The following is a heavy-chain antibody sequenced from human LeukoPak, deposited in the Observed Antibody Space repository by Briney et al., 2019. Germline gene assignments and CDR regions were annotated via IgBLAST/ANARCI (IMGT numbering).Heavy chain of an antibody. CDR2: ISGSGTST. CDR1: GFIFSNFA. D-gene: IGHD5/OR15-5a*01. J-gene: IGHJ2*01. CDR3: AKRRFNSVDWYFDL. V-gene: IGHV3-23*01. Sequence: GGSLRLSCAASGFIFSNFAMSWVRQAPGKGLEWVSAISGSGTSTNYADSVMGRFTISRDNSKNTLYLQMNSLRAEDTAIYYCAKRRFNSVDWYFDLWGRGTLVTASS.